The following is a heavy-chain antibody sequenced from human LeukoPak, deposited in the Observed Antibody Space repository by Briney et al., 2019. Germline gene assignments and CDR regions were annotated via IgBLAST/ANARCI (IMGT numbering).Heavy chain of an antibody. CDR2: IKSKTDGGTT. CDR3: TTLYSSSWYPPGY. D-gene: IGHD6-13*01. CDR1: GFTFSNAW. J-gene: IGHJ4*02. Sequence: PGGSLRLSCAASGFTFSNAWMSWVRQAPGKGLEWVGRIKSKTDGGTTDYAAPVKGRFPISRDDSKNTLYLQMNSLKTEDTAVYYCTTLYSSSWYPPGYWGQGTLVTVSS. V-gene: IGHV3-15*01.